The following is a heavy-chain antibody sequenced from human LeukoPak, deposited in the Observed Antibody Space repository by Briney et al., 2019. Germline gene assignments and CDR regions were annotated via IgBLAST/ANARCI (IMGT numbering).Heavy chain of an antibody. J-gene: IGHJ4*02. Sequence: PGGSLRLSCEASGFSFSSYGLHWVRQAPGRGLEWVSTITGSGTNTDYADSVKGRFTISRDNSKNTLYLQMNSLRGDDTAVYYCAKGGSPVFYGSGRFDYWGQGTLVTVSS. CDR3: AKGGSPVFYGSGRFDY. D-gene: IGHD3-10*01. V-gene: IGHV3-23*01. CDR2: ITGSGTNT. CDR1: GFSFSSYG.